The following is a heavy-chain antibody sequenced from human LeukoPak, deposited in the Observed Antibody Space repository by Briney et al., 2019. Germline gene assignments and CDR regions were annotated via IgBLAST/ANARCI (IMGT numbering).Heavy chain of an antibody. CDR1: GFIFSDHY. Sequence: GGSLRLSCAASGFIFSDHYMDWVRQAPGEGLEWVAVIWYDGSNKYYADSVKGRFTISRDNSRNTLYLQMNSLRAEDTAVYYCARDRSSSSWSLYYFDYWGQGTLVTVSS. CDR2: IWYDGSNK. CDR3: ARDRSSSSWSLYYFDY. J-gene: IGHJ4*02. V-gene: IGHV3-33*08. D-gene: IGHD6-13*01.